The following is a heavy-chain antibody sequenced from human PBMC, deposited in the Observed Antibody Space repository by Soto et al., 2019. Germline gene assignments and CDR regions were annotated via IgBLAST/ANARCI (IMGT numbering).Heavy chain of an antibody. D-gene: IGHD3-3*01. Sequence: GASVKVSCKASGGTFSSYAISWVRQAPGQGLEWMGGIIPIFGTANYAQKFQGRVTITADESTSTAYMELSSLRSEDTAVYYCARSGIFGGKYINYYYYYGMDVWGQGTTVTVSS. V-gene: IGHV1-69*13. CDR3: ARSGIFGGKYINYYYYYGMDV. J-gene: IGHJ6*02. CDR1: GGTFSSYA. CDR2: IIPIFGTA.